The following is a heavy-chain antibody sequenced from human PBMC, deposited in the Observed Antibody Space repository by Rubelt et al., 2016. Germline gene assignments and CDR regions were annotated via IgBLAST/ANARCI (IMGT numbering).Heavy chain of an antibody. CDR1: GGSISSYY. Sequence: QVQLQESGPGLVKPSETLSLTCTVSGGSISSYYWSWIRQPPGKGLEWIGYIYYSGSTNYNPSLKSRVTRSVDTSKNQFSLKLSSVTAADTAVYYCARQYCSSTSCYYWYFDLWGRGTLVTVSS. V-gene: IGHV4-59*08. D-gene: IGHD2-2*01. CDR2: IYYSGST. CDR3: ARQYCSSTSCYYWYFDL. J-gene: IGHJ2*01.